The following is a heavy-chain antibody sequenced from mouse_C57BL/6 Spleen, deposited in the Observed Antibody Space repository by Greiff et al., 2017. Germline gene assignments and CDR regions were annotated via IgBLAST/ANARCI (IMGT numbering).Heavy chain of an antibody. Sequence: EVQLVESGGGLVKPGGSLKLSCAASGFTFSDYGMHWVRQAPEKGLEWVAYISSGSSTIYYAETVKGRFTIARDNAKNTLFLQMTSLRSEDTAMYYCERRYYGNYVDYAMDDWGQGTSVTVSS. V-gene: IGHV5-17*01. CDR3: ERRYYGNYVDYAMDD. CDR2: ISSGSSTI. CDR1: GFTFSDYG. D-gene: IGHD2-1*01. J-gene: IGHJ4*01.